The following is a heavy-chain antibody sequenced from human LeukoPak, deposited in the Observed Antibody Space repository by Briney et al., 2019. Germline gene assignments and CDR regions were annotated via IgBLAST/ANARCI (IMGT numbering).Heavy chain of an antibody. Sequence: PSETLSLTCTVSGGSISSYYWSWIRQPPGQGLEWIGYIYYSGSTNYNPSLKSRVTISIDTSKNQFSLELSSVTGADTAVYYCARGGSSCYSPWWYLDLWGSGTLVSVS. D-gene: IGHD3-22*01. CDR3: ARGGSSCYSPWWYLDL. CDR1: GGSISSYY. V-gene: IGHV4-59*01. J-gene: IGHJ2*01. CDR2: IYYSGST.